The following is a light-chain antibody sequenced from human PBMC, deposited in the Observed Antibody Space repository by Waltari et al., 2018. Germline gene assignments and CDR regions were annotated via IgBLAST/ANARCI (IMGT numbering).Light chain of an antibody. Sequence: QSVLTQPPSASGTPGQKITISCSGSTSNIGSNTVDWYQQLPGTAPNLPMYSNNLLPPGVPERFYGSKSGASAALAIFGLQSEDDADYYCAAWDDSLKGVVFGGGTKVTVL. CDR2: SNN. CDR3: AAWDDSLKGVV. V-gene: IGLV1-44*01. CDR1: TSNIGSNT. J-gene: IGLJ2*01.